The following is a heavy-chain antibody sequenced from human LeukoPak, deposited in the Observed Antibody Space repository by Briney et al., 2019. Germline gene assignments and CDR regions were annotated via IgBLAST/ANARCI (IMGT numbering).Heavy chain of an antibody. CDR3: GRDYYGSGSYSEYYYYGMDV. D-gene: IGHD3-10*01. CDR2: ISSSSSYI. CDR1: GFTFSSYS. V-gene: IGHV3-21*01. Sequence: TGGSLRLSCAASGFTFSSYSMNWVRQAPGKGLEWVSSISSSSSYIYYADSVKGRFTISRDNAKNSLYLQMNSLRAEDTAVYYCGRDYYGSGSYSEYYYYGMDVWGQGTTVTVSS. J-gene: IGHJ6*02.